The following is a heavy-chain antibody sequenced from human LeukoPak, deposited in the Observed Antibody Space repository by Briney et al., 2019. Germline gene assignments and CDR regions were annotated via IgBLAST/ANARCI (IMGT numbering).Heavy chain of an antibody. J-gene: IGHJ4*02. V-gene: IGHV3-9*03. D-gene: IGHD2-15*01. CDR3: AKGASGGSLWLDY. CDR2: ISWNSGSI. CDR1: GFTFDDYA. Sequence: GRSLRLSCAASGFTFDDYAMHWVRQAPGKGLEWVSGISWNSGSIGYADSVKGRFTISRDNAKNSLYLQMNSLRAEDMALYYCAKGASGGSLWLDYWGQGTLVTVSS.